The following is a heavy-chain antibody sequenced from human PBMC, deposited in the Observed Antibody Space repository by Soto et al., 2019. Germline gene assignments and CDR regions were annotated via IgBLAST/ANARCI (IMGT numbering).Heavy chain of an antibody. J-gene: IGHJ4*02. CDR1: GGSISSSNW. D-gene: IGHD2-8*01. CDR2: IYHSGST. V-gene: IGHV4-4*02. CDR3: ARGGYCTNGVCYFYFDY. Sequence: PSETLSLTCAVSGGSISSSNWWSWVRQPPGKGLEWIGEIYHSGSTNYNPSLKSRVTISVDKSKNQFSLKLSSVTAADTAVYYCARGGYCTNGVCYFYFDYWGQGTLVTVSS.